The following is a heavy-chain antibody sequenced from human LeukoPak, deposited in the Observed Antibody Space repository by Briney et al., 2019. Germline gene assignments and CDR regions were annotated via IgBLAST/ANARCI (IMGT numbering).Heavy chain of an antibody. D-gene: IGHD6-13*01. J-gene: IGHJ2*01. CDR3: ARVYYSNSYDYWYFDL. CDR2: INHSGNT. CDR1: GGSFSGYY. V-gene: IGHV4-34*01. Sequence: SETLSLTCAVYGGSFSGYYWSWIRQPPGKGLEWIGEINHSGNTNYNPSLKSRVTISVDTSKNQFSLKLSSVTAADTAVYYCARVYYSNSYDYWYFDLWGRGTLVTVSS.